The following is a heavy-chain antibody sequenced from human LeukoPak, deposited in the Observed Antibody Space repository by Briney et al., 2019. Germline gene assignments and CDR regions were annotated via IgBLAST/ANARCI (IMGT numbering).Heavy chain of an antibody. CDR2: ITPIIDSA. D-gene: IGHD1-26*01. V-gene: IGHV1-69*08. J-gene: IGHJ5*02. Sequence: GASVKVSCKASGGTLSSHTFSWVRQAPGQGLGWMGRITPIIDSAKYAQNFQDRVTITADKSTSTVYMELSSLRSEDTAVYFCARVNLRGSQYNWFDPWGQGTLVTVSS. CDR3: ARVNLRGSQYNWFDP. CDR1: GGTLSSHT.